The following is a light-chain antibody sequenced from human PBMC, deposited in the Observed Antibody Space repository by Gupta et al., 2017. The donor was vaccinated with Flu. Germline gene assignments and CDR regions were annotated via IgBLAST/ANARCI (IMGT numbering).Light chain of an antibody. CDR1: SYDVGGYNF. CDR2: EVS. J-gene: IGLJ2*01. Sequence: TSYDVGGYNFVSWYQQYPGKAPKLLIYEVSNRPSGVSNRFSGSKSGNTASLTISGLQAEDEADYYCSSYTSTNTFLFGGGTKLTVL. CDR3: SSYTSTNTFL. V-gene: IGLV2-14*01.